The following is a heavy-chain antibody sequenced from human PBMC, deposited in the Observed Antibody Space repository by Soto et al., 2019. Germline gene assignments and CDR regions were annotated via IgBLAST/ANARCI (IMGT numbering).Heavy chain of an antibody. Sequence: ASVKVSCKASGYTFTGYYMHWVRQAPGQGLEWMGWINPNSGGTNYAQKLQGRVTMTRDPSISTAYMELSGLRSDDTAVYYCARDIDMDIVVEVAATAPGYWGQGTLVTVSS. D-gene: IGHD2-15*01. CDR3: ARDIDMDIVVEVAATAPGY. CDR1: GYTFTGYY. CDR2: INPNSGGT. J-gene: IGHJ4*02. V-gene: IGHV1-2*02.